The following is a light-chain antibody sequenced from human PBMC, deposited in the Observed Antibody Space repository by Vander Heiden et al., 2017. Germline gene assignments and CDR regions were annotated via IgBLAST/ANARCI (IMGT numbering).Light chain of an antibody. J-gene: IGLJ1*01. Sequence: QAVVTQPPSASGTPGQRVTISCSGSSSNIGSNTVNWYQQLPGTAPELLSYSNNQRPAGVPDGFSGSKSGTSASLAISGLQSEDEADYYCAAWDDSLNGYVFGAGTKVTVL. CDR1: SSNIGSNT. CDR3: AAWDDSLNGYV. V-gene: IGLV1-44*01. CDR2: SNN.